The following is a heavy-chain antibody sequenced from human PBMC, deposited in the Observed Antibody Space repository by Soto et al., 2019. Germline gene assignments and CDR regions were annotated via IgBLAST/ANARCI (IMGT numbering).Heavy chain of an antibody. CDR2: ISGSGGST. V-gene: IGHV3-23*01. CDR3: AKHPLRALASYVDYSARAMDA. CDR1: GFTFRSYA. D-gene: IGHD4-17*01. J-gene: IGHJ6*02. Sequence: EVQPLESGGGLVQPGGSLRLSCAASGFTFRSYAMSWVRQAPGKGLEWVYAISGSGGSTYYADSGKGRFTSSIDNSKNTQYLQMNSRRAEDTALYYCAKHPLRALASYVDYSARAMDAWGQGTTVTVSS.